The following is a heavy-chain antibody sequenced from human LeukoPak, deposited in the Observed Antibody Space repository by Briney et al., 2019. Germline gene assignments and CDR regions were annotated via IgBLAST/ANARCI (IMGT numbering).Heavy chain of an antibody. CDR1: GGSFSGYY. V-gene: IGHV4-34*01. J-gene: IGHJ6*03. Sequence: SETLSLTCAVYGGSFSGYYWSWIRLPPGKGLEWIGEINHSGSTNYNPSLKSRVTISVDTSKNQFSLKLSSVTAADTAVYYCARQRPVVPAAEYYYYYYMDVWGKGTTVTVSS. D-gene: IGHD2-2*01. CDR3: ARQRPVVPAAEYYYYYYMDV. CDR2: INHSGST.